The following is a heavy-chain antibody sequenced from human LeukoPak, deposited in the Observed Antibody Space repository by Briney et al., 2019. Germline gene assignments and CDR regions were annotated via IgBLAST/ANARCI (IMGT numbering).Heavy chain of an antibody. D-gene: IGHD3-10*01. CDR2: ISGSGGST. J-gene: IGHJ4*02. Sequence: GGSLRLSCGASGFIFSTYSMTWVRQAPGKGLEWVSAISGSGGSTYYADSVKGRFTISRDNSKNTLYLQMNSLRAEDTAVYYCAKDADGGFDYWGQGTLVTVSS. V-gene: IGHV3-23*01. CDR3: AKDADGGFDY. CDR1: GFIFSTYS.